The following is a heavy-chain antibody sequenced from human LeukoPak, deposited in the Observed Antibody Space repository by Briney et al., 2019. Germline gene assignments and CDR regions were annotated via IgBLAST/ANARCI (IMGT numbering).Heavy chain of an antibody. Sequence: SETLSLTCTVSGGSISSSSHYWGWLRQPPGKGLEWIGSMYYRGSTYHNPSLKSRVTISVDTSKNQFSLKLSSVTAADTAVYYCARHRSGGRTAYYYYMDVWGKGTTVTISS. CDR1: GGSISSSSHY. J-gene: IGHJ6*03. CDR2: MYYRGST. V-gene: IGHV4-39*01. D-gene: IGHD3-10*01. CDR3: ARHRSGGRTAYYYYMDV.